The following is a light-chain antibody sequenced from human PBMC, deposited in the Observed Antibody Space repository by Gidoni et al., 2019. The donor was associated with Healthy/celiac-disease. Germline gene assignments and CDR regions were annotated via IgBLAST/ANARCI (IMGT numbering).Light chain of an antibody. J-gene: IGLJ2*01. CDR2: GNS. CDR1: SSNIGAGYD. V-gene: IGLV1-40*01. Sequence: QSVLPQPPSLSGAPGQRVTISFTASSSNIGAGYDVHWYQQLPGTAPKLLIYGNSNRPSGVPDRFSGSKSGTSASLAITGLQAEDEADYYCQSYDSSLVVFGGGTKLTVL. CDR3: QSYDSSLVV.